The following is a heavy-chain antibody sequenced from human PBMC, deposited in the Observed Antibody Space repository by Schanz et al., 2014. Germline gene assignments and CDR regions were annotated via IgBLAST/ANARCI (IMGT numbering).Heavy chain of an antibody. D-gene: IGHD1-26*01. Sequence: QVQLVQSGSELTRPGASVKVSCKASGYNFTTYTMNWVRQAPGQGLEWMGRIGPDSGSTTYAQKFQGRVTVTRDTSISTAYMELWRLGSEDTAMYYCASDGSGRYTGFDYWGQGTLVTVSS. CDR3: ASDGSGRYTGFDY. CDR2: IGPDSGST. V-gene: IGHV1-2*06. J-gene: IGHJ4*02. CDR1: GYNFTTYT.